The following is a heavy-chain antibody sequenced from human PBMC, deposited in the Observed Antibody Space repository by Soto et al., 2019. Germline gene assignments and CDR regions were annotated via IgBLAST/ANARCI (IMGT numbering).Heavy chain of an antibody. CDR1: GYSFTSYW. CDR2: IYPGDSDT. D-gene: IGHD5-12*01. Sequence: PGESLKISCKGFGYSFTSYWIGWVRQMPGKGLEWMGIIYPGDSDTRYSPSFQGQVTISADKSISTAYLQWSSLKASDTAMYYCARASYGYSAYGSVDYWGQGTLVTLSS. J-gene: IGHJ4*02. CDR3: ARASYGYSAYGSVDY. V-gene: IGHV5-51*01.